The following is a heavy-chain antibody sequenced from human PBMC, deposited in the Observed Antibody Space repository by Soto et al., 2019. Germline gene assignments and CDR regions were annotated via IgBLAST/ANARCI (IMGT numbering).Heavy chain of an antibody. CDR1: GFTFRSYA. J-gene: IGHJ4*02. V-gene: IGHV3-23*01. Sequence: EVQLLDSGGGLGQPGGSLRLSCAASGFTFRSYAMTWVRQAPGKGLEWVASISYTGDRTYYADSVKGRFTISRDNSNNTLNLQMRGLRAEDTAVYYSVKDFSYDSSGVFDNWGQGTLVTVSS. D-gene: IGHD3-22*01. CDR2: ISYTGDRT. CDR3: VKDFSYDSSGVFDN.